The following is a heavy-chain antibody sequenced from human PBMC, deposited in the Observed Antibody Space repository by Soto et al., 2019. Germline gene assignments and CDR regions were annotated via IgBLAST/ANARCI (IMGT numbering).Heavy chain of an antibody. CDR1: GFSLSTSGVA. CDR2: IFWDDDK. D-gene: IGHD3-3*01. V-gene: IGHV2-5*02. CDR3: ARIFDFWSGYYFSY. Sequence: QITLKESGPTLVKPTQTLTLTCTFSGFSLSTSGVAVGWIRQAPRKAPEWLAFIFWDDDKRYSPSLENRLTITKDTSKNQVFLTMTNMDPVDTATYYCARIFDFWSGYYFSYWGRGTLVTVSS. J-gene: IGHJ4*02.